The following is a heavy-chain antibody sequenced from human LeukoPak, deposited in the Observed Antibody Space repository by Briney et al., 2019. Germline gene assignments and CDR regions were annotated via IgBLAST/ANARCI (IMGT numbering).Heavy chain of an antibody. Sequence: PGGSLRLSCAASGFTFSSYAMYWVRQAPGKGLEWVAVIWYDGSNKYYTDSVKGRFTISRDNSKNTLHLQMNSLRAEDTAVYYCARSRGYSYGQPDDAFDIWGQGTMVTVSS. V-gene: IGHV3-33*01. CDR1: GFTFSSYA. CDR2: IWYDGSNK. CDR3: ARSRGYSYGQPDDAFDI. D-gene: IGHD5-18*01. J-gene: IGHJ3*02.